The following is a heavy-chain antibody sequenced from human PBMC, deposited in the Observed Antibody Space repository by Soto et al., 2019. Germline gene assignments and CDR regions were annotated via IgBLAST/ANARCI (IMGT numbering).Heavy chain of an antibody. J-gene: IGHJ5*02. Sequence: SETLSLTCPVSGGSISSGGYYWSWIRQHPGKGLEWIGYIYYSGSTYYNPSLKSRVTISVDTSKNQFSLKLSSVTAADTAVYYCARENIVVVPAATNWFDPWGQGTLVTVSS. CDR2: IYYSGST. D-gene: IGHD2-2*01. CDR1: GGSISSGGYY. CDR3: ARENIVVVPAATNWFDP. V-gene: IGHV4-31*03.